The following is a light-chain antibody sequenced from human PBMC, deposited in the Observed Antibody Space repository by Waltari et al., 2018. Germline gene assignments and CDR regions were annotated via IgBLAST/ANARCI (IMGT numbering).Light chain of an antibody. Sequence: DIQMTQSPSSLSASLVDEVTITCRVSQTISRYLNWYQQKPGKAPKLLIYAASSMQSGVPSRFSGSGSGTDFTLTISRLQPEDFATYYCQQSYNIPRTFGGGTKVEIK. CDR1: QTISRY. V-gene: IGKV1-39*01. CDR2: AAS. J-gene: IGKJ4*01. CDR3: QQSYNIPRT.